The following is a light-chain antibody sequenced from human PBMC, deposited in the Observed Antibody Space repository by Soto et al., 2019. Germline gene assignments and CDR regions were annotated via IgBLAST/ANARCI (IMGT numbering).Light chain of an antibody. J-gene: IGKJ3*01. CDR2: GAS. CDR1: QTINNY. V-gene: IGKV1-39*01. CDR3: RQTYSSPRT. Sequence: DIQMTQSPSSLPASIGDRVTITCRASQTINNYLNWYQQGAGKAPKLLISGASSLQTGVLSRFIGSGSGTDFTLTISSLQPEDFATYFCRQTYSSPRTFGPGTKVDFK.